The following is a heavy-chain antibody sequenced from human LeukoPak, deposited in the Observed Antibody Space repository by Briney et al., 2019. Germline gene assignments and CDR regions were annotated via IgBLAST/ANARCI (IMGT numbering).Heavy chain of an antibody. CDR2: ISSSSSDI. Sequence: PGGSLRLSCAASGFPFSSFSMTWVRQAPGKGLEWVSYISSSSSDIYYADSVKGRFTVSRDNAKNTLYLQMNSLRAEDTAVYYCALLVTFDAFDLWGQGTMVTVSS. V-gene: IGHV3-21*05. CDR3: ALLVTFDAFDL. J-gene: IGHJ3*01. CDR1: GFPFSSFS. D-gene: IGHD4-23*01.